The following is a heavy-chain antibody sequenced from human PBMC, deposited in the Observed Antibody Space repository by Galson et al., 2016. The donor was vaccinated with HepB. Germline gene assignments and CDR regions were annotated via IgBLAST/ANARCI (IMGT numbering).Heavy chain of an antibody. CDR1: GFNFSNYA. D-gene: IGHD3-16*02. CDR3: ARDSSSRYRTVDP. J-gene: IGHJ5*02. Sequence: SLRLSCAASGFNFSNYAMHWVRQAPGKGLEWVGIIWYDGSNKYYGDSVKGRVTISRDNSKNTLYLQMNSLRAEDTAVYYCARDSSSRYRTVDPWGQGTLVTVSS. CDR2: IWYDGSNK. V-gene: IGHV3-33*01.